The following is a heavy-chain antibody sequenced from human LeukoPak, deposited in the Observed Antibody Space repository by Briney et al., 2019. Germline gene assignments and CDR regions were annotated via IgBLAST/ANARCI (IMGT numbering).Heavy chain of an antibody. CDR3: ITGTSQADY. Sequence: SETLSLTCTVSGYSISSGYYWGWIRQPPGKGLEWIGSIYYSGSTCYNPSLKSRVTISVDTSKNQFSLKLSFVTAADTAVYYCITGTSQADYWGQGTLVTVSS. V-gene: IGHV4-38-2*02. CDR1: GYSISSGYY. D-gene: IGHD1-7*01. CDR2: IYYSGST. J-gene: IGHJ4*02.